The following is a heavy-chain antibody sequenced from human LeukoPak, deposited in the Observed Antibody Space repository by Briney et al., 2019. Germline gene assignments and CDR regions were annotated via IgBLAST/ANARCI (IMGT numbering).Heavy chain of an antibody. CDR2: IKQDGSEK. Sequence: GGSLRLSCAASGFTFSRYWMSWVRQAPGKGLEWVANIKQDGSEKYYVGSVKGRFTISRDNAKNSLYLQMNSLRPEDTAVYYCARGPDYDILADYFDYWGQGTLVTVSS. CDR1: GFTFSRYW. D-gene: IGHD3-9*01. V-gene: IGHV3-7*01. J-gene: IGHJ4*02. CDR3: ARGPDYDILADYFDY.